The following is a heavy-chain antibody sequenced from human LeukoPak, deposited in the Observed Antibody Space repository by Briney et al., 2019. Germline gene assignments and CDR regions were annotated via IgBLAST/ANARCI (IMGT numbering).Heavy chain of an antibody. CDR1: GFTFSSYE. Sequence: PGGSLRLSCVASGFTFSSYEMNWVRQAPGKGLEWVSYLSSSGNTMYYADSVKGRFTISRDNAKNSLYPQMNSLRAEDTAVYYCARDTVTQHYYYGMDVWGQGTTVTVSS. CDR2: LSSSGNTM. V-gene: IGHV3-48*03. D-gene: IGHD4-11*01. CDR3: ARDTVTQHYYYGMDV. J-gene: IGHJ6*02.